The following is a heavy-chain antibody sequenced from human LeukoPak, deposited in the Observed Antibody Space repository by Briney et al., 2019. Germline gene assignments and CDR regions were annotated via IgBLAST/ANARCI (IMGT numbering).Heavy chain of an antibody. V-gene: IGHV6-1*01. D-gene: IGHD3-22*01. CDR3: ARGYYDSSGYALWFDP. CDR2: TYYRSKWSN. J-gene: IGHJ5*02. CDR1: GDSFSSNSAA. Sequence: SQTLSLTCAISGDSFSSNSAAWNWIRQSPSRGLEWLGRTYYRSKWSNDYAVSVKSRITINPDTSKNQFSLQLNSVTPEDTAVYYCARGYYDSSGYALWFDPWGQGTLVTVSS.